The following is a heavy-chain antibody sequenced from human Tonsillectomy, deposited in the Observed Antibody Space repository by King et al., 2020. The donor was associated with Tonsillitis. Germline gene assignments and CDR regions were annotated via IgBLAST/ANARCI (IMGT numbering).Heavy chain of an antibody. Sequence: VQLVEFGGGLVRPGGSLRLSCVASASSFSDYYMSWIRQAPGKGLEWVSYISGSGGATYYADSVKGRFTISRDNAVNSVYLQMNSRSAEDTAMYYGAKTVHFHSWGQGSLVTVSA. D-gene: IGHD3-10*01. CDR1: ASSFSDYY. V-gene: IGHV3-11*01. J-gene: IGHJ4*02. CDR3: AKTVHFHS. CDR2: ISGSGGAT.